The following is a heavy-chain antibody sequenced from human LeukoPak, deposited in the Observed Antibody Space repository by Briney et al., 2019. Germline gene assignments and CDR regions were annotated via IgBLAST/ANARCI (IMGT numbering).Heavy chain of an antibody. CDR3: ASRDLWFGEYDY. D-gene: IGHD3-10*01. CDR1: GYSISSGYY. J-gene: IGHJ4*02. V-gene: IGHV4-38-2*02. Sequence: KPSETLSLTCTVSGYSISSGYYWGWIRQPPAKGLEWIGSIYHSGSTYYNPSLKSRVTISVDTSKNQFSLKLSSVTAADTAVYCCASRDLWFGEYDYWGQGTLVTVFS. CDR2: IYHSGST.